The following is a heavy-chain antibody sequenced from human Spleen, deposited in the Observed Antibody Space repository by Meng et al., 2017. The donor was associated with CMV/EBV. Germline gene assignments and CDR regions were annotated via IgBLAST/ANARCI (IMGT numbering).Heavy chain of an antibody. CDR2: ISWNSGNK. Sequence: SLKISCAASGFTFGDYSMHWVRQAPGKGLEWVSGISWNSGNKDYADSVKGRFTISRDNAKNSLYLQMNSLRAEDTALYFCASLTRAQSSYYFDLWGQGTLVPSPQ. J-gene: IGHJ4*02. D-gene: IGHD2-2*01. CDR1: GFTFGDYS. CDR3: ASLTRAQSSYYFDL. V-gene: IGHV3-9*01.